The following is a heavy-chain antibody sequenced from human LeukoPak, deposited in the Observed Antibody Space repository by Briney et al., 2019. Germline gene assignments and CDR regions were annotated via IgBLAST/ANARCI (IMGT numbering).Heavy chain of an antibody. CDR2: IKSKTDGGTT. D-gene: IGHD3-16*01. J-gene: IGHJ4*02. CDR1: GFTFSNAW. V-gene: IGHV3-15*01. Sequence: PGGSLRLSCAASGFTFSNAWMSWVRQAPGKGLEWVGRIKSKTDGGTTDYAAPVKGRFTISRDDSKNTLYLQMNSLKTEDTAVYYCTTDRSYDYVWGSYYYFDYWGQGTLVTVSS. CDR3: TTDRSYDYVWGSYYYFDY.